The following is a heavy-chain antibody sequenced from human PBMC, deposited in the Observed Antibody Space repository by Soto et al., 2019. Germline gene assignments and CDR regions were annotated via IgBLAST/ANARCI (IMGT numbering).Heavy chain of an antibody. D-gene: IGHD2-2*02. J-gene: IGHJ6*02. CDR1: GGTFSSYA. V-gene: IGHV1-69*13. CDR3: ASGILGYCSSTSCYNAGYYYGMDV. Sequence: SVKVSCKASGGTFSSYAISWVRQAPGQGLEWMGGIIPIFGTANYAQKFQGRVTITADESTSTAYMELSSLRSEDTAVYYCASGILGYCSSTSCYNAGYYYGMDVWGQGTTVTVSS. CDR2: IIPIFGTA.